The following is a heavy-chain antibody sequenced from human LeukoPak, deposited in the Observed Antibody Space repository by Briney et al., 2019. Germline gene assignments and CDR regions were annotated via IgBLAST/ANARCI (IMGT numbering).Heavy chain of an antibody. Sequence: SETLSLTCAVSGGSISSSKWWTWVRQPPGKGLEWIGYIYHSGSTYYNPSLKSRVTISVDRSKNQFSLKLSSVTAADTAVYYCARGFPGSGSYLFDYWGQGTLVTVSS. CDR2: IYHSGST. CDR3: ARGFPGSGSYLFDY. V-gene: IGHV4-4*02. CDR1: GGSISSSKW. D-gene: IGHD1-26*01. J-gene: IGHJ4*02.